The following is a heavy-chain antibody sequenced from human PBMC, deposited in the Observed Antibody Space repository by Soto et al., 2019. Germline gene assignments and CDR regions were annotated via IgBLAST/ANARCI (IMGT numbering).Heavy chain of an antibody. J-gene: IGHJ4*02. V-gene: IGHV3-11*06. Sequence: VGSLRLSCAASGFTFSDYYMSWIRQAPGKGLEWVSYISSSSSYTNYADSVKGRFTISRDNAKNSLYLQMNSLRAEDTAVYYCASSCSSTSCYIGSDYWGQGTLVTVSS. CDR3: ASSCSSTSCYIGSDY. CDR2: ISSSSSYT. D-gene: IGHD2-2*02. CDR1: GFTFSDYY.